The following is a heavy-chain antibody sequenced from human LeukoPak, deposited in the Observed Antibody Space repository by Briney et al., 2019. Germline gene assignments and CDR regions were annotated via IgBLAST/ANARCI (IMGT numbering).Heavy chain of an antibody. CDR1: VFTFGSSW. Sequence: GGSLRLSCATSVFTFGSSWMSWVRQAPWKGLECVANIKEDGREKYYVDSVKGRFTISRDNAKNSLYLQMSSLRAEDTAVYYCARGGRPDYWGQGTLVTVSS. D-gene: IGHD3-10*01. CDR2: IKEDGREK. CDR3: ARGGRPDY. J-gene: IGHJ4*02. V-gene: IGHV3-7*01.